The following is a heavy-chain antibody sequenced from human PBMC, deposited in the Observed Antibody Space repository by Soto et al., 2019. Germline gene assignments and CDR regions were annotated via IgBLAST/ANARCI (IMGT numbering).Heavy chain of an antibody. V-gene: IGHV1-46*01. J-gene: IGHJ6*02. CDR3: ARDQQQPYGMDV. CDR2: INPTSSTT. D-gene: IGHD6-13*01. Sequence: ASVKVSCKASEYTFTTYSLHWVRQAPGQGLEWMGIINPTSSTTSDAQKFQGRVTMTTDTSTSTAYMELRSLRSDDTAVYYCARDQQQPYGMDVWGQGTTVTVSS. CDR1: EYTFTTYS.